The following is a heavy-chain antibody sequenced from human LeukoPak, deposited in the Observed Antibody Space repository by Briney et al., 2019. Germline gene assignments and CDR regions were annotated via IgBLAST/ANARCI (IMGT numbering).Heavy chain of an antibody. J-gene: IGHJ4*02. CDR1: GYTFTGYY. D-gene: IGHD2-21*02. V-gene: IGHV1-2*02. CDR3: ARDFPGGVTEFDY. Sequence: APVKVSCKASGYTFTGYYMHWVRQAPGQGLEWMGWINPNPNSGGTNYAQKFQGRVTMTRDTSISTAYMELSRLRFDDTAVYYCARDFPGGVTEFDYWGQGTLVTVSS. CDR2: INPNPNSGGT.